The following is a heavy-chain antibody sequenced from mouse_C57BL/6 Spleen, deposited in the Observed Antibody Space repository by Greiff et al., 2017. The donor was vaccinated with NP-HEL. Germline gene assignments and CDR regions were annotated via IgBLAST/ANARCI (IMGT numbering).Heavy chain of an antibody. CDR2: ISYDGSN. Sequence: EVQLQQSGPGLVKPSQSLSLTCSVTGYSITSGYYWNWIRQFPGNKLEWMGYISYDGSNNYNPSLKNRISITRDTSKNQFFLKLNSVTTEDTATYYCARRAHYYGSSYGGFAYWGQGTLVTVSA. CDR1: GYSITSGYY. J-gene: IGHJ3*01. CDR3: ARRAHYYGSSYGGFAY. D-gene: IGHD1-1*01. V-gene: IGHV3-6*01.